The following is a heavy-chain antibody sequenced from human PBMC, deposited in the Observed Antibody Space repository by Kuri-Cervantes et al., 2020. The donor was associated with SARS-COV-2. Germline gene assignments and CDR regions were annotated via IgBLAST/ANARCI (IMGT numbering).Heavy chain of an antibody. Sequence: GSLRLSCAVYGGSFSGYYWSWIRQPPGKGLEWIGEINHSGSTNYNPSLKSRVTISVDTSKNQFSLSLSSVTAADTALYYCARVSINHYYDRSGYYLDVWGKGTTVTVSS. V-gene: IGHV4-34*01. CDR3: ARVSINHYYDRSGYYLDV. J-gene: IGHJ6*03. D-gene: IGHD3-22*01. CDR1: GGSFSGYY. CDR2: INHSGST.